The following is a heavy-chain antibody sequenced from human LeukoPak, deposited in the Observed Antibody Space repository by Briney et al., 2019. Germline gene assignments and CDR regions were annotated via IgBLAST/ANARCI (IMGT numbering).Heavy chain of an antibody. J-gene: IGHJ5*01. CDR3: ARRDSSGYSFDS. V-gene: IGHV5-51*01. CDR1: GYSFTSYW. Sequence: GESLKISCKASGYSFTSYWIGWVRQMPGKGLEWMGNIYPGDSDIRYSPSFQGQVTFSADKSISTAYLQWSSLKASDTAMYYCARRDSSGYSFDSWGQGTLVTVSS. D-gene: IGHD3-22*01. CDR2: IYPGDSDI.